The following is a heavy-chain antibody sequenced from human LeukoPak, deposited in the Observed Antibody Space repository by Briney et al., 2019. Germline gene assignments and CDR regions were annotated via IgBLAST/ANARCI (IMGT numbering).Heavy chain of an antibody. CDR3: ARGTTVTHPYFDY. CDR1: GFTFSSYA. D-gene: IGHD4-17*01. Sequence: GGSLRLSCAASGFTFSSYAMHWVRQAPGKGLEYVSAISSNGGSTYYANSVKGRFTISRDNSKNTLYLQMGSLRAEDMAVYYCARGTTVTHPYFDYWGQGTLVTVSS. CDR2: ISSNGGST. V-gene: IGHV3-64*01. J-gene: IGHJ4*02.